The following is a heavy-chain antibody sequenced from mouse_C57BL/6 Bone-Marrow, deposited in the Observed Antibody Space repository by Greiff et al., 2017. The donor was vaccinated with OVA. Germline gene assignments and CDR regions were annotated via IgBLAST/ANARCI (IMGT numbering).Heavy chain of an antibody. CDR3: TTTTVVAPYAMDY. CDR1: GFNIKVDY. CDR2: IDPENGDT. V-gene: IGHV14-4*01. J-gene: IGHJ4*01. Sequence: VQLKESGAELVRPGASVKLSCTASGFNIKVDYMHWVKQRPEQGLEWIGWIDPENGDTEYASKFQGKATITADTSSNTAYLQLSSLTSEDTAVYYCTTTTVVAPYAMDYWGQGTSVTVSS. D-gene: IGHD1-1*01.